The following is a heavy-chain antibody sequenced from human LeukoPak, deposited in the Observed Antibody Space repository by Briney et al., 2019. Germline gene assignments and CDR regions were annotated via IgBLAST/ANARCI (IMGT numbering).Heavy chain of an antibody. CDR2: ISAYNGNT. V-gene: IGHV1-18*01. Sequence: ASVQASCKASGYTFTSYGISWVRQAPGKGLEWMGWISAYNGNTNYAQKLQGRVTMTTDTSTSTAYMELRSLRSDDTAVYYCARGGRRDGYNRLFDYWGQGTLVTVSS. CDR1: GYTFTSYG. D-gene: IGHD5-24*01. J-gene: IGHJ4*02. CDR3: ARGGRRDGYNRLFDY.